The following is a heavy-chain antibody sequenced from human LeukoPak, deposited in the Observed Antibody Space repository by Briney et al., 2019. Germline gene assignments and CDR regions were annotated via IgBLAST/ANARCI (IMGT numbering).Heavy chain of an antibody. Sequence: GGSLRLSCAASGFTFSSYWMSWVRQAPGKGLEWVANIKQDGSEKYYVDSVKGRFTISRDNAKNSLYLQVNSLRAEDTAVYYCARDSRITIFGVVTKRYYFDYWGQGTLVTVSS. CDR3: ARDSRITIFGVVTKRYYFDY. J-gene: IGHJ4*02. D-gene: IGHD3-3*01. CDR2: IKQDGSEK. V-gene: IGHV3-7*01. CDR1: GFTFSSYW.